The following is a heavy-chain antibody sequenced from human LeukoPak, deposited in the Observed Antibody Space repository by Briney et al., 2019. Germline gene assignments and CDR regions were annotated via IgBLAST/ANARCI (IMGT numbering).Heavy chain of an antibody. J-gene: IGHJ4*02. D-gene: IGHD3-10*01. CDR1: GFTFSSYS. V-gene: IGHV3-23*01. CDR3: AKVRSSQAFFDY. CDR2: ISGSGGST. Sequence: GGSLRLSCVASGFTFSSYSMNWVRQAPGKGLEWVSAISGSGGSTYYADSVKGRFTISRDNSKNTLYLQMNSLRAEDTAVYYCAKVRSSQAFFDYWGQGTLVTVSS.